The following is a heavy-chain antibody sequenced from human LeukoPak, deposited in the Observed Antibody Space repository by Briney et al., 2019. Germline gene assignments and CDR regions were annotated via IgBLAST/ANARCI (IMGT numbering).Heavy chain of an antibody. V-gene: IGHV3-48*01. Sequence: GGSLRLSCAASGFIFSSYSLNWVRQAPGKGLEWISYISSSSNTIYYADSVKGRFTISRDNAKNSLYLQMNSLRAEDTAAYYCARSPALRFLEWLSRGFDHWGQGILVSVSS. J-gene: IGHJ4*02. CDR3: ARSPALRFLEWLSRGFDH. CDR2: ISSSSNTI. D-gene: IGHD3-3*01. CDR1: GFIFSSYS.